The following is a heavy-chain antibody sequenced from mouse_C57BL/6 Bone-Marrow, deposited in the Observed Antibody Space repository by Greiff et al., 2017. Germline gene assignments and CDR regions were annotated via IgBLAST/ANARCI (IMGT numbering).Heavy chain of an antibody. D-gene: IGHD1-1*01. CDR1: GFTFTDYY. V-gene: IGHV7-3*01. Sequence: EVMLVESGGGLVQPGGSLSLSCAASGFTFTDYYMSWVRQPPGKALEWLGFIRNKANGYTTEYSASVKGRFTISRDNSQSILYLQMNALRAEDSATYYCARYKGIITTVVAKGYAMDCWGQGTSVTVSS. CDR3: ARYKGIITTVVAKGYAMDC. CDR2: IRNKANGYTT. J-gene: IGHJ4*01.